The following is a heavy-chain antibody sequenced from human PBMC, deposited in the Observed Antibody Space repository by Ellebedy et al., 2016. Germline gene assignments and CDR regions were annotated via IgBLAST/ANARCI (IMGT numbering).Heavy chain of an antibody. D-gene: IGHD3-10*01. Sequence: GESLKISXAASGFSFSTKSMNWVRQAPGKGLEWVSYISKSGSTIYYADSVKGRFTISRDNAKNALYLQMNSLRAGDTAIYYCARDSGFGWLVDSWGQGTRVTVSS. CDR3: ARDSGFGWLVDS. CDR1: GFSFSTKS. CDR2: ISKSGSTI. V-gene: IGHV3-48*04. J-gene: IGHJ5*01.